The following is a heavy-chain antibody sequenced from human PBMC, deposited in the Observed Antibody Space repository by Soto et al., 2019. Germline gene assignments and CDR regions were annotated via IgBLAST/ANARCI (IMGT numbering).Heavy chain of an antibody. CDR3: ARSVLVTAPSSNYYYYMDG. CDR2: ISAYNGNT. V-gene: IGHV1-18*01. CDR1: GYTFTSYG. D-gene: IGHD3-3*01. J-gene: IGHJ6*03. Sequence: ASVKVSCKASGYTFTSYGISWVRQAPGQGLEWMGWISAYNGNTNYAQKLQGRVTMTTDTSTSTAYMELRSLRSDDTAVYYCARSVLVTAPSSNYYYYMDGWGKATTVSVSS.